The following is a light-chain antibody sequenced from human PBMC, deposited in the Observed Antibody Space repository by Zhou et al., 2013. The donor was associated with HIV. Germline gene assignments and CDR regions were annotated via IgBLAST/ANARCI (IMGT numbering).Light chain of an antibody. Sequence: DIQMTQSPSPMSTSIGARVTISCWADQNIENFVNWYQVRPGTAPQLLISSASNLESGVPRRFAGSGFGAEFTLTITNVRPDDLATYYCQQSYSTPPTFGQGTRLDI. CDR2: SAS. CDR1: QNIENF. V-gene: IGKV1-39*01. CDR3: QQSYSTPPT. J-gene: IGKJ5*01.